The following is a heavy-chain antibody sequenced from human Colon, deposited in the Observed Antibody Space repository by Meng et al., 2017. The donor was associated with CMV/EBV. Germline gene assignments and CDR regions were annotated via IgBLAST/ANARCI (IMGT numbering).Heavy chain of an antibody. Sequence: QVQLQESGPGLVKPLQXLSLTCTVPGGFISNSDYYWSWFRQPPGKGLEWIGYIYYSGSTYYNPSLKSRVTISVDTSKNQFSLKLSSVTAADTAVHYCARVGYCSGGSCSFRYFDYWGQRILVTVSS. D-gene: IGHD2-15*01. CDR2: IYYSGST. CDR3: ARVGYCSGGSCSFRYFDY. J-gene: IGHJ4*02. CDR1: GGFISNSDYY. V-gene: IGHV4-30-4*01.